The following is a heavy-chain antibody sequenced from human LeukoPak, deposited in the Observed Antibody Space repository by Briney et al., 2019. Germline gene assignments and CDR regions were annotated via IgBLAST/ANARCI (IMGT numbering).Heavy chain of an antibody. CDR2: INPNSGGT. Sequence: ASVKVSCKASGYTFTGYYMHRVRQAPGQGLEWMGWINPNSGGTNYAQKFQGRVTMTRDTSISTAYMELSRLRSDDTAVYYCARVNSGSYPGGPYYFDYWGQGTLVTVSS. D-gene: IGHD1-26*01. J-gene: IGHJ4*02. V-gene: IGHV1-2*02. CDR3: ARVNSGSYPGGPYYFDY. CDR1: GYTFTGYY.